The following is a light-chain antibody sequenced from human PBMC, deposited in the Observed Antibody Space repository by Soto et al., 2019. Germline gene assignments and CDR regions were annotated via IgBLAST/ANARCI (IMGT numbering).Light chain of an antibody. Sequence: DIQMTQSPSTLSASVGDIVTTTFLASQSISSWLAWYQQKPGKALKVLIFDASNLESGVPSRFSGSGSATEFTLTISSLQPDDFATYYCQQYSTYPWTFGQGTKVDIK. J-gene: IGKJ1*01. V-gene: IGKV1-5*01. CDR3: QQYSTYPWT. CDR2: DAS. CDR1: QSISSW.